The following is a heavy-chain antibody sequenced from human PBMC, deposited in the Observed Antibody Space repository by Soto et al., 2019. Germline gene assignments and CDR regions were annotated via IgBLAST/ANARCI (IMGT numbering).Heavy chain of an antibody. J-gene: IGHJ5*02. V-gene: IGHV1-18*01. Sequence: QVQLVQSGAEVKKPGASVKVSCKASGYTFTSYGISWVRQAPGQGLEWMGWISAYNGNTNYAQKLQGRVTMTTDTSXXTGYMELRSLRSDDTAVYYCARDPLTTVTTIWFDPWGQGTLVTVSS. D-gene: IGHD4-17*01. CDR1: GYTFTSYG. CDR2: ISAYNGNT. CDR3: ARDPLTTVTTIWFDP.